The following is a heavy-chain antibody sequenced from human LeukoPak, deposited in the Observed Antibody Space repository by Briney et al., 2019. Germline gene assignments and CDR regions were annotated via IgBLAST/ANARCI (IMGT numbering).Heavy chain of an antibody. J-gene: IGHJ6*03. CDR3: ARDGVVGSRYNHYYHMDV. V-gene: IGHV3-30*04. CDR2: MTYDGSRI. D-gene: IGHD2-21*01. Sequence: GGSLRLSCAASGFTFRDFAMHWVRQAPGKGLEWVALMTYDGSRITYADSVKGRFTISRDNFRNTLHLEMSSLRTDDTAVYYCARDGVVGSRYNHYYHMDVRGRGSTVTVSS. CDR1: GFTFRDFA.